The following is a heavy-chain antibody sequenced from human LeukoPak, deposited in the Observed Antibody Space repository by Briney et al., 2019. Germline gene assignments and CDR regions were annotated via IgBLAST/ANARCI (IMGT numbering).Heavy chain of an antibody. CDR2: ISASGDST. D-gene: IGHD3-22*01. J-gene: IGHJ4*02. CDR3: ARYYYDSTPRAYYFDH. V-gene: IGHV3-23*01. CDR1: GFTFSSYA. Sequence: GGSLRLSCAASGFTFSSYAMSWVRQAPGKGLEWVSTISASGDSTNYADSVKGRFTISRDNSKNTLYLLMDSLRAEDTAIYYCARYYYDSTPRAYYFDHWGQGTLVTVSS.